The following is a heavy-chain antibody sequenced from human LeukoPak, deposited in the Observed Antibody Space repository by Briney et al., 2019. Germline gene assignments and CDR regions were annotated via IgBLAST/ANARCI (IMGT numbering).Heavy chain of an antibody. CDR2: INPNSGAT. Sequence: ASVKVSCKASGYTFTGYYIHRVRQAPGQGLEWMGWINPNSGATNFAQKFQGRVTLTRDTSISTAFMELSTLRSDDTAVYFCARDGDASGSEFDSWGQGTLVTVSS. V-gene: IGHV1-2*02. CDR3: ARDGDASGSEFDS. CDR1: GYTFTGYY. J-gene: IGHJ4*02. D-gene: IGHD3-10*01.